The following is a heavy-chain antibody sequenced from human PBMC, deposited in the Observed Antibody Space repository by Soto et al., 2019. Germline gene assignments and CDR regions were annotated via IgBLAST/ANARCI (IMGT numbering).Heavy chain of an antibody. Sequence: SVKVSCKASGGTFSSYTISWVRQAPGQGLEWMGRIIPILGIANYAQKFQGRVTITADKSTSTAYMELSSLTSEDTAVYYCARDEYCSSTSCYLLSRYYYYYMEVWGKGTTVTVSS. CDR3: ARDEYCSSTSCYLLSRYYYYYMEV. D-gene: IGHD2-2*01. J-gene: IGHJ6*03. V-gene: IGHV1-69*04. CDR1: GGTFSSYT. CDR2: IIPILGIA.